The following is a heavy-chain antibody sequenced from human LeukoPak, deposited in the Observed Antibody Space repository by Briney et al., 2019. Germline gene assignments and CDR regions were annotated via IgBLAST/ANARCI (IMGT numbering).Heavy chain of an antibody. J-gene: IGHJ4*02. CDR3: ARVTSGEFADY. CDR2: IYYSGST. V-gene: IGHV4-59*12. Sequence: SETLSLTCTVSAGSISSSYWSWIRQPPGKGLEWIGYIYYSGSTNYNPSLKSRVTISVDTSKNQFSLYLSSVTAADTAVYYCARVTSGEFADYWGQGTLVTVSS. CDR1: AGSISSSY. D-gene: IGHD3-10*01.